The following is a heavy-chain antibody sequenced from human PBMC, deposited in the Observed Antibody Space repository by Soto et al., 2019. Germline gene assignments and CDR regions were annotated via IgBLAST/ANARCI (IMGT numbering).Heavy chain of an antibody. V-gene: IGHV3-30*03. CDR3: ATPQGGCYPLFEY. D-gene: IGHD6-19*01. CDR2: ISYDGSNK. J-gene: IGHJ4*02. CDR1: GFTFSSDG. Sequence: QVQLVESGGGVVQPGRSLRLSCSASGFTFSSDGMHWFLQAPGKGLEWVAVISYDGSNKYYADSVKGRFTISRYNSKNTLYLQMNSLRAEYTAVYYCATPQGGCYPLFEYWGQGTLVTVSS.